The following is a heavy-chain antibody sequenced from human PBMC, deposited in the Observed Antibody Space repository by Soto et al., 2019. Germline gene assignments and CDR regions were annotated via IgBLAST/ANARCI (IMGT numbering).Heavy chain of an antibody. CDR1: GYTFTEYA. V-gene: IGHV1-3*01. CDR3: ARSVTIFGVVSDTPCDL. Sequence: QVELVQSGTEVKKPGASVKLPCKASGYTFTEYAIHWLRQAPGHRLEWMGWINAGNGETKYSQKFQGRVTITRDTAANTAYMGLTNLTSEDTALYFCARSVTIFGVVSDTPCDLWGRGSLVSVSS. J-gene: IGHJ2*01. D-gene: IGHD3-3*01. CDR2: INAGNGET.